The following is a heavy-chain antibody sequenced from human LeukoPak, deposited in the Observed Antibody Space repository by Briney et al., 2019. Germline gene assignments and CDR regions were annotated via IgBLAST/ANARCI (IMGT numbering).Heavy chain of an antibody. CDR3: ASASPHRIGAGGDY. CDR1: GFTFSNYW. D-gene: IGHD6-13*01. V-gene: IGHV3-74*01. Sequence: PGGSLRLSCAASGFTFSNYWMHWVRQAPGKGLVWVSRINTDGSGRNYADSVKGRFTISRDNAKNTLYLQMNSLRAEDTAIYYCASASPHRIGAGGDYWGQGTLVTVSS. CDR2: INTDGSGR. J-gene: IGHJ4*02.